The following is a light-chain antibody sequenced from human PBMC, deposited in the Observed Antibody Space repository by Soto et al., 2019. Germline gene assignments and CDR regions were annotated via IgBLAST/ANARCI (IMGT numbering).Light chain of an antibody. J-gene: IGLJ2*01. Sequence: QSALTQPPSASGSPGQSVTISCTGTSGDVGTYKYVSWYQQHTGQAPKFIIYEVSKRPSGVPDRFSGSKSGNTASLTVSGLQAEDEADYYCTSYAGSNNWIFGGGTKVTVL. V-gene: IGLV2-8*01. CDR1: SGDVGTYKY. CDR2: EVS. CDR3: TSYAGSNNWI.